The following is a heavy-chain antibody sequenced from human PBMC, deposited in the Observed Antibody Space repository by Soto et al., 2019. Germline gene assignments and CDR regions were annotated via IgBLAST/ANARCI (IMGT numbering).Heavy chain of an antibody. J-gene: IGHJ6*02. Sequence: ESGPTLVNPTQTLTLTCTFSGFSLSTSGMCVSCIRQPPGKALEWLALIDWDDDKYYSTSLKTRLTISKDTSKNQVVLTMTNMDPVDTATYYCARSLSSGWYKGMGVWGQGTTVTVSS. CDR3: ARSLSSGWYKGMGV. CDR2: IDWDDDK. V-gene: IGHV2-70*01. D-gene: IGHD6-19*01. CDR1: GFSLSTSGMC.